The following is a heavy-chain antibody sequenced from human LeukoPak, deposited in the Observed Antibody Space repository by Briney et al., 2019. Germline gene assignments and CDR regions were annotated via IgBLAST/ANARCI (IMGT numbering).Heavy chain of an antibody. V-gene: IGHV1-2*02. Sequence: ASVKVSCKASGYTFTGYYMHWVRQAPGQGLEWMGWINPNSGGTNYAQKFQGRVTMTRDTSISTAYMELSRLRSDDTAVYYCARDPTVIAAQVQPDWGQGTLVTVSS. CDR2: INPNSGGT. CDR1: GYTFTGYY. J-gene: IGHJ4*02. CDR3: ARDPTVIAAQVQPD. D-gene: IGHD6-13*01.